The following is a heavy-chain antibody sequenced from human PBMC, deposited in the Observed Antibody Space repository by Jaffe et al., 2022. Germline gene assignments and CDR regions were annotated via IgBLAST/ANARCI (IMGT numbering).Heavy chain of an antibody. CDR1: GFTFSKYS. Sequence: EVQLLESGGGLVEPGGSLRLSCAASGFTFSKYSMTWVRQAPGKGLEYVSGISVSGTNTFYRDSVKGRFTISRDDSKNTVYLQMNSLRADDTAVYYCTNWTGYAALWGQGSLVTVSS. V-gene: IGHV3-23*01. J-gene: IGHJ4*02. CDR2: ISVSGTNT. D-gene: IGHD1-1*01. CDR3: TNWTGYAAL.